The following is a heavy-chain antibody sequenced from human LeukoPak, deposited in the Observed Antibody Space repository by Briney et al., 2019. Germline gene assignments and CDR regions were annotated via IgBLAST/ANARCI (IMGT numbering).Heavy chain of an antibody. V-gene: IGHV4-34*01. D-gene: IGHD2-2*01. Sequence: PSETLSLTCAVYGGSFSGYYWSSIRQPPGKGLEWIGEINHSGSTNYNPSLKSRVTISVDTSKNQFSLKLSSVTAADTAVYYCARGPPHIVVVPAAQGYFQHWGQGTLVTVSS. J-gene: IGHJ1*01. CDR1: GGSFSGYY. CDR2: INHSGST. CDR3: ARGPPHIVVVPAAQGYFQH.